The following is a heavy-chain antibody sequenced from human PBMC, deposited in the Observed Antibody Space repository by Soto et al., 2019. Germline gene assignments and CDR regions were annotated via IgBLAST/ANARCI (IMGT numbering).Heavy chain of an antibody. CDR1: GYTFSSYH. J-gene: IGHJ5*02. D-gene: IGHD6-13*01. Sequence: VASVKVSCKSSGYTFSSYHMHWVRRAPGQGLEWMGIINPSGSNTIYAQKFQGRVTMTRDTSTSTDYMELSSLRSDDTAVYFCARDNSVAAAGSWWFDPWGQGTLVTVSS. V-gene: IGHV1-46*01. CDR2: INPSGSNT. CDR3: ARDNSVAAAGSWWFDP.